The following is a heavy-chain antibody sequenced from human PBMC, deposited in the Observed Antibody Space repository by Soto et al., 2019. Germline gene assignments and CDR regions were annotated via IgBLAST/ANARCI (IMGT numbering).Heavy chain of an antibody. Sequence: PGGSLRLSCTASGFSFNNAWMNWVRQAPGKGLEWVANIKPDGSDKYYVDSVKGRFTISRDNAKNSLFLQMDRLRAEDTAVYYCARDHSTSWSTSDYWGQGTLVTVSS. CDR3: ARDHSTSWSTSDY. D-gene: IGHD2-2*01. V-gene: IGHV3-7*01. J-gene: IGHJ4*02. CDR1: GFSFNNAW. CDR2: IKPDGSDK.